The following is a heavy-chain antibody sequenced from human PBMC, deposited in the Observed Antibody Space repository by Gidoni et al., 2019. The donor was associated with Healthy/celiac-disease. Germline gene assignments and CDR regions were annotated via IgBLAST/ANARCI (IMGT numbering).Heavy chain of an antibody. Sequence: QVQLVESGGGVVQPGRSLRHSCAASGFTFSSYGMHWVRQAPGKGLEWVAFISYDGSNKDYADSVKGRFTISRDNSKNTLYLQMNSLRAEDTAVYYCAKGIGTFDYWGQGTLVTVSS. CDR3: AKGIGTFDY. D-gene: IGHD1-1*01. J-gene: IGHJ4*02. V-gene: IGHV3-30*18. CDR1: GFTFSSYG. CDR2: ISYDGSNK.